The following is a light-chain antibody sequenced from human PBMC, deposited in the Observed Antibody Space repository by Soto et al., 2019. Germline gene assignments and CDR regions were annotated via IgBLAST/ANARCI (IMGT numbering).Light chain of an antibody. CDR1: QTIGSC. V-gene: IGKV1-5*01. Sequence: DIQMTQSPSTLSASVGDRVTLTCRASQTIGSCLAWYQKKPGIAPKLLIYDASSLESGVPSRFSGSGSGTEFTLTISSLQPDDVATYYCQQYNSYPWTFGQGTKVEIK. CDR3: QQYNSYPWT. CDR2: DAS. J-gene: IGKJ1*01.